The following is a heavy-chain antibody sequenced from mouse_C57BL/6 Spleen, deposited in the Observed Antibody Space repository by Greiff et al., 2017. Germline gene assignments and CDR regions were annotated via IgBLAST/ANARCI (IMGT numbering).Heavy chain of an antibody. J-gene: IGHJ3*01. CDR2: IHPNSGST. CDR1: GYTFTSYW. CDR3: ASQYWGWFAY. D-gene: IGHD4-1*01. Sequence: QVQLQQSGAELVKPGASVKLSCKASGYTFTSYWMHWVKQRPGQGLEWIGMIHPNSGSTNYNEKFKSKATLTVDKSSSTAYMQLSGLTSEDSAVYYCASQYWGWFAYWGQGTLVTVSA. V-gene: IGHV1-64*01.